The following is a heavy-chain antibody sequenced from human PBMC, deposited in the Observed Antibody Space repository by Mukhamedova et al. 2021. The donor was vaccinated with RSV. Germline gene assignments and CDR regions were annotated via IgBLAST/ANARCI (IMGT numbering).Heavy chain of an antibody. CDR2: IKQDGSEK. V-gene: IGHV3-7*03. J-gene: IGHJ4*02. Sequence: GLEWVANIKQDGSEKYYVDSVKGRFTISRDNAKNSLFLQMNSLRAEDTAMYYCARFEDGYSYWGQGALVTVSS. CDR3: ARFEDGYSY. D-gene: IGHD5-24*01.